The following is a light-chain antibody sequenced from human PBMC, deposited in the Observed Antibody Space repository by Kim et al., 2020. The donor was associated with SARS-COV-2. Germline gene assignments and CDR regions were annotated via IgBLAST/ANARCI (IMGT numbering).Light chain of an antibody. J-gene: IGLJ3*02. Sequence: GALGQTARITCGGNNIGSKNVYWYQQKPGQAPVLVIYRDTNRPSEIPERFSGSNSGNTATLTISRAQAGDEAYYYCQVWDSSTAVFGGGTQLTVL. V-gene: IGLV3-9*01. CDR3: QVWDSSTAV. CDR1: NIGSKN. CDR2: RDT.